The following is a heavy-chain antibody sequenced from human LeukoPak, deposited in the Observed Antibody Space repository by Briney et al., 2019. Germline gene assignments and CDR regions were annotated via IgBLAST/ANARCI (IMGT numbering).Heavy chain of an antibody. CDR2: INPNSGGT. D-gene: IGHD6-19*01. Sequence: WASVKVSCKASGYTFTGYYMHWVRQAPGQGLELMGWINPNSGGTNYTHKFQGRVTMTRDTPLSTVYMELSRLRSDDTAVYYCATQATSGWHFSWGQGTLVTVSS. CDR1: GYTFTGYY. CDR3: ATQATSGWHFS. V-gene: IGHV1-2*02. J-gene: IGHJ5*02.